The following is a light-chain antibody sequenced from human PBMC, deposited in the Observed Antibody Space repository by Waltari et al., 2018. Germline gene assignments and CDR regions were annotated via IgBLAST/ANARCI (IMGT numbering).Light chain of an antibody. CDR3: NSRDSSGNHV. V-gene: IGLV3-19*01. CDR1: SLRSYY. Sequence: SSELTQDPAVSVALGQTVRITRQGDSLRSYYASWYQQKPGQAPVLVIYGKNNRPSGIPDRFSGSSSGNTASLTITGAQAEDEADYYCNSRDSSGNHVFGGGTKLTVL. J-gene: IGLJ3*02. CDR2: GKN.